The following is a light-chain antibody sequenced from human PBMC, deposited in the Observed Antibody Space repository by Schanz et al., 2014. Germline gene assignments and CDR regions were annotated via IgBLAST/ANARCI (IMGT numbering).Light chain of an antibody. CDR2: EGS. V-gene: IGLV2-14*02. CDR1: SSDVGNYNL. Sequence: QSALTQPASVSGSPGESITISCTGTSSDVGNYNLVSWYQQDAGKAPKLIIYEGSKRPSGVSHRFSGSKSGNTASLTISGLQAEDEADYYCSSGASSSTPWVFGGGTKLTVL. CDR3: SSGASSSTPWV. J-gene: IGLJ3*02.